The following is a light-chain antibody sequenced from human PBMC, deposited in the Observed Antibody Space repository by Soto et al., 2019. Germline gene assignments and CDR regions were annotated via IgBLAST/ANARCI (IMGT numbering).Light chain of an antibody. V-gene: IGKV1-5*03. CDR2: KAS. J-gene: IGKJ5*01. Sequence: DIQMTQSPSTLSGSVGDRFTITCRASQTISSWLAWYQQKPGKAPKLLIYKASSLESGVPSRFSGSGSGTEFTLTISSLQPDDFATYFCQQYNSYPITFGQGTRLEIK. CDR3: QQYNSYPIT. CDR1: QTISSW.